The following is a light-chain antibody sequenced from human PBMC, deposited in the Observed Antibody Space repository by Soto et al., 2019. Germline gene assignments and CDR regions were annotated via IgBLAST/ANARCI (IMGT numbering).Light chain of an antibody. V-gene: IGKV3-20*01. CDR2: GAS. J-gene: IGKJ5*01. CDR3: QHYGSSPPIT. CDR1: QTVSSNH. Sequence: EVVLTQSPGTLSLSPGERATLSCRAGQTVSSNHLIWYQQKPGQAPTLLIYGASSRATGIPDRFTGSASGTDFTLTISKLEPEDFAVYYCQHYGSSPPITFGQGTRLEIK.